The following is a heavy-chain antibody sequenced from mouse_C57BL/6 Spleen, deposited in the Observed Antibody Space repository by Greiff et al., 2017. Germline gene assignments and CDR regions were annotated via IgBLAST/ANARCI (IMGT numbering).Heavy chain of an antibody. D-gene: IGHD2-5*01. CDR2: ISSGSSTI. Sequence: EVKLVESGGGLVKSGGSLKLSCAASGFTFSDYGMHWVRQAPEKGLEWVAYISSGSSTIYYADTVKGRFTISRDNAKNTLFLQMTSLRSEDTAMYYCAKSRSNSVGAYWGQGTLVTVSA. CDR1: GFTFSDYG. V-gene: IGHV5-17*01. J-gene: IGHJ3*01. CDR3: AKSRSNSVGAY.